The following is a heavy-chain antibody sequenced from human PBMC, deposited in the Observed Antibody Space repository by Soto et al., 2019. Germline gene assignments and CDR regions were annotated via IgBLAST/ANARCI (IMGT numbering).Heavy chain of an antibody. V-gene: IGHV1-69*13. D-gene: IGHD4-17*01. CDR3: AREVDPYYGGNSLSLDY. CDR1: GGTFSTYG. Sequence: QVQLVQSGAEVKKPGSSVKVSCKASGGTFSTYGINWVRLAPGQGLEWMGWIIPKFGTTKNAQKFQVRVTLTADESTNTANMELKYLRSEDTAVYFCAREVDPYYGGNSLSLDYWGQGTLVTVSS. CDR2: IIPKFGTT. J-gene: IGHJ4*02.